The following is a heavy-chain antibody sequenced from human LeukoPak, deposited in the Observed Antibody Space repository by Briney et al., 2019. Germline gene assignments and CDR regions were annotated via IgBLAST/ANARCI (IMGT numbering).Heavy chain of an antibody. V-gene: IGHV4-59*01. CDR1: GGSISSYY. D-gene: IGHD1-26*01. Sequence: SETLSLTCTVSGGSISSYYWSWTRQPPGKGLEWIGYIYYSGSTNYNPSLKSRVTISVDTSKNQFSLKLSSVTAADTAVYYCAREGGSYPDSFDIWGQGTMVTVSS. CDR3: AREGGSYPDSFDI. CDR2: IYYSGST. J-gene: IGHJ3*02.